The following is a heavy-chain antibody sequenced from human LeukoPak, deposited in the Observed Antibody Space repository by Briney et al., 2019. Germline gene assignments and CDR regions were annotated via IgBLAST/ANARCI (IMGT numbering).Heavy chain of an antibody. V-gene: IGHV3-7*01. Sequence: GGSLRLSCAASGFTFSSYWMHWVRQAPGKGLEWVANIKQDGSEKYYVDSVKGRFTMSRDNARNSLYLQMNSLRVEDTAVYYCARETGIPVAGLNPCYFDYWGQGTLVTVSS. CDR3: ARETGIPVAGLNPCYFDY. D-gene: IGHD6-19*01. J-gene: IGHJ4*02. CDR1: GFTFSSYW. CDR2: IKQDGSEK.